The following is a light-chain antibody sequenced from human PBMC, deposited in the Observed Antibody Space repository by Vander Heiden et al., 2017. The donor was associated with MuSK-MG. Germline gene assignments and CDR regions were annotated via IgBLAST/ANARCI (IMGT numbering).Light chain of an antibody. CDR1: IDDVGYYNN. CDR3: CSYAGKYILEI. V-gene: IGLV2-11*01. CDR2: DVT. J-gene: IGLJ1*01. Sequence: SPLTHPRPASAPPGQPVTISRTRSIDDVGYYNNVAWYQQHPGKAPKVVIYDVTKRPSGVPDRCSGSKSGNTASLTISGLQADDEADYYCCSYAGKYILEIFGTGTKVTVL.